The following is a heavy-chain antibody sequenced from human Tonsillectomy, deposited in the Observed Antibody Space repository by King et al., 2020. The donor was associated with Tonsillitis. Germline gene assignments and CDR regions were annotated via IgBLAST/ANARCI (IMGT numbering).Heavy chain of an antibody. J-gene: IGHJ6*02. D-gene: IGHD3-3*01. Sequence: LQLQESGPGLVKPSETLSLTCTVSGASISSSNYYWGWIRQPPGKGLEWIGSIYYSGSTYYNPSLKSRVTISVDTSKNQFSLRLSSVTAADTAVYYCPCWSGYYRSYYYGMDVWGHGTTVTVSS. CDR2: IYYSGST. CDR3: PCWSGYYRSYYYGMDV. CDR1: GASISSSNYY. V-gene: IGHV4-39*01.